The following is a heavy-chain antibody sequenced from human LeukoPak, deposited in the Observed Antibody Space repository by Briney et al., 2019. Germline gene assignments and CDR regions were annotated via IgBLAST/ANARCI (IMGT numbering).Heavy chain of an antibody. CDR3: AKVWYYYDSSAADY. CDR2: ISYDGSNK. J-gene: IGHJ4*02. V-gene: IGHV3-30*18. D-gene: IGHD3-22*01. CDR1: GFTFGSYG. Sequence: GGSLRLSCAAAGFTFGSYGMHWVRQAPGKGLEWVAVISYDGSNKYYADSVKGRFTISRDNSKNTLYLQMNSLRAEDTAVYYCAKVWYYYDSSAADYWGQGTLVTVSS.